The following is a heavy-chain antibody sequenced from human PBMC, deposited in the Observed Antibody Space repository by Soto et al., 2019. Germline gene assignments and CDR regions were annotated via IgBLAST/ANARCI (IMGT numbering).Heavy chain of an antibody. Sequence: ASETLSLTCAFSGGSIISGGYSWSWIRQPPGKGLEWIGYIYHSGSTYYNPSLKSRVTISVDRSKNQFSLKLSSVTAADTAVYYCARGPYYDYVWGSYRPYFDYWGQGTLVTVSS. CDR2: IYHSGST. D-gene: IGHD3-16*02. CDR3: ARGPYYDYVWGSYRPYFDY. V-gene: IGHV4-30-2*01. J-gene: IGHJ4*02. CDR1: GGSIISGGYS.